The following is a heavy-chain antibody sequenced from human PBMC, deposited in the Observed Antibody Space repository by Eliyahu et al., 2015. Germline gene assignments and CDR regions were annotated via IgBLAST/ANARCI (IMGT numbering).Heavy chain of an antibody. J-gene: IGHJ4*02. CDR2: INPNSGGT. CDR1: GYXFTGYY. Sequence: QVQLVQSGAEVKKPGASVKVSCKASGYXFTGYYMHWGRXAPGQGLEWMGWINPNSGGTNYAQKFQGRVTMTRDTSISTAYMELSRLRSDDTAVYYCARDRSGPLWFGELSFPRQVGYWGQGTLVTVSS. V-gene: IGHV1-2*02. CDR3: ARDRSGPLWFGELSFPRQVGY. D-gene: IGHD3-10*01.